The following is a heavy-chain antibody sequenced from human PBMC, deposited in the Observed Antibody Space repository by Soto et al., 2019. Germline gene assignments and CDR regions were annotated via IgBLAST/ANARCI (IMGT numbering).Heavy chain of an antibody. CDR1: GFTVSSNY. V-gene: IGHV3-53*01. CDR2: IYSGGST. CDR3: ARVIVGYYYDSSGYVDP. D-gene: IGHD3-22*01. J-gene: IGHJ5*02. Sequence: QAGGSLRLSCAASGFTVSSNYMSWVRQAPGKGLEWVSVIYSGGSTYYADSVKGRFTISRDNSKNTLYLQMNSLRAEDTAVYYCARVIVGYYYDSSGYVDPWGQGTLVTVSS.